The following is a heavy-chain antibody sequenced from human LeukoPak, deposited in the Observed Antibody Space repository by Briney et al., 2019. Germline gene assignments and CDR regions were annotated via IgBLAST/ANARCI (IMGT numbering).Heavy chain of an antibody. CDR1: GGSISGFY. V-gene: IGHV4-59*08. D-gene: IGHD2-15*01. J-gene: IGHJ4*02. Sequence: PSETLSLTCTVSGGSISGFYWSWIRQPPGKGLEWIGHIYSTGDTNSDPSLKSRVTVSLDTSKNQVSLRLSSVTAADTAVYYCARHPFATPFDYWGRGTLVTVSS. CDR3: ARHPFATPFDY. CDR2: IYSTGDT.